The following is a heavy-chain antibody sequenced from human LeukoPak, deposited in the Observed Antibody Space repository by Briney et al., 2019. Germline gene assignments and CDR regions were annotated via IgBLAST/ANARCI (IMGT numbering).Heavy chain of an antibody. CDR3: ARDCDSSSWYDVYFDY. D-gene: IGHD6-13*01. V-gene: IGHV3-30-3*01. CDR1: GFTFSSYW. Sequence: TGGSLRLSCAASGFTFSSYWMSWVRQAPGKGLEWVAVISYDGSNKYYADSVKGRFTISRDNSKNTLYLQMNSLRAEDTAVYYCARDCDSSSWYDVYFDYWGQGTLVTVSS. CDR2: ISYDGSNK. J-gene: IGHJ4*02.